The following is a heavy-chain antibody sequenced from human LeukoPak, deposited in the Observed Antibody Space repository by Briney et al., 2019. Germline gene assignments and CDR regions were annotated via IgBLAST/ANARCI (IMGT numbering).Heavy chain of an antibody. D-gene: IGHD4-17*01. CDR3: AKAGNGDYGPVHYYYMDV. J-gene: IGHJ6*03. V-gene: IGHV3-23*01. CDR1: GFTFSNYG. CDR2: ISGSGGST. Sequence: PGGSLRLFCAASGFTFSNYGMSWVRQAPGKGLEWVSAISGSGGSTYYADSVKGRFTISRDNSKNTLYLQMNSLRAEDTAVYYCAKAGNGDYGPVHYYYMDVWGKGTTVTISS.